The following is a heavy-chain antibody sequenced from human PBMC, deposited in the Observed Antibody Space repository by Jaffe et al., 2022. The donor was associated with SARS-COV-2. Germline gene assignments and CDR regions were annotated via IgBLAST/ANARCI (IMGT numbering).Heavy chain of an antibody. Sequence: EVQLLESGGGLVQPGGSLRLSCVASGFTFTNYGMNWVRQAPGKGLEWVSGIMRSGSEAYYADSVKGRFTISRDNSKDTLYLQMNSLRIEDTAIYYCAPLTLDAIVVNNDLFDSWGQGTLVTVSS. CDR3: APLTLDAIVVNNDLFDS. CDR2: IMRSGSEA. CDR1: GFTFTNYG. D-gene: IGHD2-21*01. V-gene: IGHV3-23*01. J-gene: IGHJ4*02.